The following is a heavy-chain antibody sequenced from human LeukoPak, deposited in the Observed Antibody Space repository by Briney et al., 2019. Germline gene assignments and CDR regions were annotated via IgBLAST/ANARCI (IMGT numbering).Heavy chain of an antibody. D-gene: IGHD2-21*02. J-gene: IGHJ4*02. CDR2: IYPGDSDT. CDR3: GRQGFCVAARYPRFDY. V-gene: IGHV5-51*01. Sequence: GESLKISCQGSGYSFTNHWIAWVRQMPGKGLEWMGIIYPGDSDTRYSPSFQGQVTVSADKSISAAYLQWNSLKASASAMYSWGRQGFCVAARYPRFDYWGQGTLVTVSS. CDR1: GYSFTNHW.